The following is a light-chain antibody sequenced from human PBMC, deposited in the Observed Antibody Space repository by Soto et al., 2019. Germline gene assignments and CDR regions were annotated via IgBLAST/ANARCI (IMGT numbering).Light chain of an antibody. CDR2: KAS. J-gene: IGKJ5*01. CDR1: QSISYW. CDR3: QQANSFPIT. V-gene: IGKV1-5*03. Sequence: DIQMTQSPSTLSASVGDRVTITCRASQSISYWLAWYQQKPGKAPKLLIYKASSLESGVPSRFSGSESGTDFTLTISSLQPEDCAIYFCQQANSFPITFGQGTRLETK.